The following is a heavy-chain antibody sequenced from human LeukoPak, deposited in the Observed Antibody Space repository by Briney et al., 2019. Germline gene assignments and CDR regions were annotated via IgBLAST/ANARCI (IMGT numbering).Heavy chain of an antibody. CDR2: INQDGSEK. D-gene: IGHD2/OR15-2a*01. V-gene: IGHV3-7*03. Sequence: GGSLRLSCAASGLNFRSSWMSWVRQAPGKGLERVANINQDGSEKYYVDSVKGRFTISRDNAKNSLYLQMNSLRVEDTAVYYCARAFYSYFDYWGQGTLVVVST. J-gene: IGHJ4*02. CDR3: ARAFYSYFDY. CDR1: GLNFRSSW.